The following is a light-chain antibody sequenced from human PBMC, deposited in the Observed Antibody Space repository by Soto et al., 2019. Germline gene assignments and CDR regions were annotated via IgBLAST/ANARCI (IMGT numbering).Light chain of an antibody. J-gene: IGKJ5*01. CDR3: QQSYGTPIT. Sequence: DIQMTQSPLSLSASVGDRVSITCRAGQGIGNYLAWFQQKPGRVPKLLIYGASALQSEVPSRFSGSGSGTDFTLTITSLQPEDFATYYCQQSYGTPITFGQGTRLEI. CDR1: QGIGNY. V-gene: IGKV1-39*01. CDR2: GAS.